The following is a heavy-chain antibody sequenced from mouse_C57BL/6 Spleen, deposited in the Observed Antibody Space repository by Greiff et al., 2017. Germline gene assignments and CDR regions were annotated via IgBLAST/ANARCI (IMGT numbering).Heavy chain of an antibody. V-gene: IGHV1-78*01. CDR2: IYPRDGST. D-gene: IGHD2-1*01. Sequence: VQLQQSDAELVKPGASVKISCKVSGYTFTDHTIHWMKQRPEQGLEWIGYIYPRDGSTKYNEKFKGKATLTADKSSSTAYMQLNSLTSEDSAVYFCASIYYGNTGYFDVWGTGTTVTVSS. J-gene: IGHJ1*03. CDR1: GYTFTDHT. CDR3: ASIYYGNTGYFDV.